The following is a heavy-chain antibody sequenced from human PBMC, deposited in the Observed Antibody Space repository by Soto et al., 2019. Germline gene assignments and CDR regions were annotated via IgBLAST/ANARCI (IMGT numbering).Heavy chain of an antibody. CDR2: ISGSGGST. J-gene: IGHJ6*02. Sequence: GGSLRLSCAASGFTFSSYAMSWVRQAPGKGLEWVSAISGSGGSTYYADSVKGRFTISRDNSKNTLYLQMNSLRAEDTAVYYCAKDASSTSRQVGGMDVWGQGTTVTVSS. CDR1: GFTFSSYA. CDR3: AKDASSTSRQVGGMDV. D-gene: IGHD2-2*01. V-gene: IGHV3-23*01.